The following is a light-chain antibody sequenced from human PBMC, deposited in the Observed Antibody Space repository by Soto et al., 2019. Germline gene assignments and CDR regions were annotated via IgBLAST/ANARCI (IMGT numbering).Light chain of an antibody. CDR2: AAS. Sequence: DIQMTQSPSSLSASVGDRVTISCRASQVINNYLAWYQQKPGKVPKLLIYAASTLQSGVPSRFSGSGSGTDSTLTISSLQPEDVATYYCQKYNSAPPVTFGPGTKVDV. CDR3: QKYNSAPPVT. J-gene: IGKJ3*01. CDR1: QVINNY. V-gene: IGKV1-27*01.